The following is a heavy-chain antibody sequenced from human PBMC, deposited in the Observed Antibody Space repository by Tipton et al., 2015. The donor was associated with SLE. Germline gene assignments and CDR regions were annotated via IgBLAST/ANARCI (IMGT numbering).Heavy chain of an antibody. D-gene: IGHD1-26*01. CDR1: GGSISSHY. CDR2: IYYSGST. J-gene: IGHJ3*02. V-gene: IGHV4-59*11. Sequence: LSCTVSGGSISSHYWNWIRQPPGKGLEWIGYIYYSGSTNYNPSLKSRVTISVDTSKNQFSLKLSSVTAADTAVYYCARRRVGDAFDIWGQGTMVTVSS. CDR3: ARRRVGDAFDI.